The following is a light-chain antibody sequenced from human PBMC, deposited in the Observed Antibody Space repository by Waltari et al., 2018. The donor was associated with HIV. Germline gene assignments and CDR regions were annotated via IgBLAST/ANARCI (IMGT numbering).Light chain of an antibody. CDR1: SRHVGGFNY. J-gene: IGLJ3*02. CDR3: SSYTSSSTTV. CDR2: EVS. Sequence: QSALTQPASVSGSPGQSITISCTGTSRHVGGFNYVSWYQQHPGKAPKLMIYEVSNRPSGVSNRFSGSKSGNTASLTISGLQAEDEADYYCSSYTSSSTTVFGGGTKLTVL. V-gene: IGLV2-14*01.